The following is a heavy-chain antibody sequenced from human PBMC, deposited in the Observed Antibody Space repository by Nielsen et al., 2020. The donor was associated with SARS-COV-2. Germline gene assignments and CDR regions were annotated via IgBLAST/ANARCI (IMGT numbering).Heavy chain of an antibody. V-gene: IGHV3-11*04. CDR3: AREWIQLRGPLDY. CDR1: GFTFSDYY. Sequence: GESLKISCAASGFTFSDYYMSWIRQAPGKGLEWVSYISSSSRTIFYADSVKGRFTISRDNANNSLYLQMNSLRAEDTAVYYCAREWIQLRGPLDYWGQGTLVTVSS. D-gene: IGHD5-18*01. CDR2: ISSSSRTI. J-gene: IGHJ4*02.